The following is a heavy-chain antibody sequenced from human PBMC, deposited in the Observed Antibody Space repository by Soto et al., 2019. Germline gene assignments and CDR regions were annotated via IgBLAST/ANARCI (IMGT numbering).Heavy chain of an antibody. Sequence: QVQLVESGGGLVKPGGSLRLSCAASGFTFSDYYMSWIRQAPGKGLEWVSYISSSGSTIYYADSVKGRFTISRDNAKNCLYRKMNGMGAEDTAGYYWAGGGYCSGGSCLAFDIWGQGTMVTVSS. D-gene: IGHD2-15*01. J-gene: IGHJ3*02. CDR1: GFTFSDYY. CDR2: ISSSGSTI. V-gene: IGHV3-11*01. CDR3: AGGGYCSGGSCLAFDI.